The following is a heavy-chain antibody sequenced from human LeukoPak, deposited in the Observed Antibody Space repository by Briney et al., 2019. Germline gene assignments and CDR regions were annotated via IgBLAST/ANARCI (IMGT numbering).Heavy chain of an antibody. J-gene: IGHJ4*02. V-gene: IGHV4-59*06. CDR3: ARTYCSSTSCSYGEDY. CDR2: IYYSGST. CDR1: GGSISSYY. D-gene: IGHD2-2*01. Sequence: PSETLSLTCTVSGGSISSYYWSWIRQHPGKGLEWIGYIYYSGSTYYNPSLKSRVTISVDTSKNQFSLKLSSVTAADTAVYYCARTYCSSTSCSYGEDYWGQGTLVTVSS.